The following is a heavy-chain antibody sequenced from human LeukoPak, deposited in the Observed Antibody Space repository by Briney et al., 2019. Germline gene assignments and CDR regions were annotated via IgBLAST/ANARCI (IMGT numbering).Heavy chain of an antibody. V-gene: IGHV4-59*08. Sequence: SETLSLTCTVSGGSISSYYWSWIRQPPGKGLEWIGYIHCSGNTDYNPSLKSRVTVSMDTSKNQFSLRLNSVTAADTAVYYCASLTLADTSRYGEFDYWGQGTLVTVSS. J-gene: IGHJ4*02. CDR1: GGSISSYY. CDR2: IHCSGNT. CDR3: ASLTLADTSRYGEFDY. D-gene: IGHD3-22*01.